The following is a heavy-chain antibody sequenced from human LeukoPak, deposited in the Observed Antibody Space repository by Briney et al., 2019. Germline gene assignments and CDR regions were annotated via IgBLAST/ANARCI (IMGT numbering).Heavy chain of an antibody. J-gene: IGHJ3*02. CDR1: GGTISSYY. D-gene: IGHD4-17*01. CDR2: IYYGGST. Sequence: AETLSLTCTVSGGTISSYYWSWIRQPPGKGLEWIGYIYYGGSTNYNPSLKSRFTISVDTSKNKFSLKLSSVKAADTAVYCSGRDLSYGVGRNVCDAFDIWGQGTLVTVSS. V-gene: IGHV4-59*01. CDR3: GRDLSYGVGRNVCDAFDI.